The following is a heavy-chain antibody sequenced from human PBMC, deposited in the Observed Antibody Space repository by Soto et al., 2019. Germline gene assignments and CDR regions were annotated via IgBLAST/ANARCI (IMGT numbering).Heavy chain of an antibody. Sequence: GGSLRLSCAASGFTFSSYSMNWVRQAPGKGLEWVSSISSSSSYIYYADSVKGRFTISRDNAKNSLYLQMNSLRAEDTAVYYCARDPGPIAAAGMAMDVWGQGTTVTVSS. J-gene: IGHJ6*02. V-gene: IGHV3-21*01. CDR1: GFTFSSYS. D-gene: IGHD6-13*01. CDR3: ARDPGPIAAAGMAMDV. CDR2: ISSSSSYI.